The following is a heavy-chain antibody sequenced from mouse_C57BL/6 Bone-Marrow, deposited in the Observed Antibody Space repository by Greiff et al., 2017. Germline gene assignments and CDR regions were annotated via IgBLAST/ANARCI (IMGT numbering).Heavy chain of an antibody. J-gene: IGHJ3*01. V-gene: IGHV1-62-2*01. CDR1: GYTFTEYT. CDR3: ARHEEGSIYDGYYPPWFAY. D-gene: IGHD2-3*01. CDR2: FYPGSGSI. Sequence: VQLQQSGAELVKPGASVKLSCKASGYTFTEYTIHWVKQRSGQGLEWIGWFYPGSGSIKYNEKFKDKATLTADKSSSTVYMELSRLTSEDSAVYFCARHEEGSIYDGYYPPWFAYWGQGTLVTVSA.